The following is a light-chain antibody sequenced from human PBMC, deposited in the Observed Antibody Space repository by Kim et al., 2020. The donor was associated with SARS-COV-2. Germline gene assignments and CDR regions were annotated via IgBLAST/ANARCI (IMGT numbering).Light chain of an antibody. V-gene: IGKV1-5*01. CDR1: QSLSGW. CDR3: QQYNSQSYT. CDR2: DAS. Sequence: DIQLTQSPSTLSASVGDRVTITCRASQSLSGWLAWYQQKPGKAPKVLIYDASTLESGVPSRFSGSGYRTEFTLTISSLQPDDFATYYCQQYNSQSYTFGQGTKLEIK. J-gene: IGKJ2*01.